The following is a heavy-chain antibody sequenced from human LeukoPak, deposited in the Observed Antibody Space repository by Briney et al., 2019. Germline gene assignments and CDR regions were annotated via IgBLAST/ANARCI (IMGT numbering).Heavy chain of an antibody. V-gene: IGHV3-74*01. CDR2: INSDGSST. CDR1: GFTFSSYW. Sequence: QPGGSLRLSCAASGFTFSSYWMHWVRQAPGKGLVWVSRINSDGSSTSYADSVKGRFTISRDNAKNTLYLQMNSLRAEDTAVYYCASTFYVSSTTVTSRPDWFDPWGQGTLVTVSS. D-gene: IGHD4-17*01. CDR3: ASTFYVSSTTVTSRPDWFDP. J-gene: IGHJ5*02.